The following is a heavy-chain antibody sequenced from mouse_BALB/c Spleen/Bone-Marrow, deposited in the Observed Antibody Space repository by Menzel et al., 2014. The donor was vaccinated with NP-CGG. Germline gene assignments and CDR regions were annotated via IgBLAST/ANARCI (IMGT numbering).Heavy chain of an antibody. Sequence: DVQLVESGPELVKPGASVKISCKTSGYTFTDYTLHWVKQSHGKSLEWIGGINPNIGGTTYNQKFKDKASLTLNKSSTTAYMELRSLTSEDSAVYFCARGRWYYWGQGTTLTVSS. J-gene: IGHJ2*01. V-gene: IGHV1-22*01. CDR1: GYTFTDYT. CDR3: ARGRWYY. D-gene: IGHD2-3*01. CDR2: INPNIGGT.